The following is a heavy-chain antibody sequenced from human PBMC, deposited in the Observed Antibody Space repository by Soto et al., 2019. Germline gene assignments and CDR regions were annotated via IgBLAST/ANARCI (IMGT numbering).Heavy chain of an antibody. J-gene: IGHJ4*02. CDR2: ISGSGGST. CDR1: GFTFSSYA. D-gene: IGHD3-10*01. V-gene: IGHV3-23*01. Sequence: GGSLRLSCAASGFTFSSYAMSWVRQAPGKGLEWVSAISGSGGSTYYADSVKGRFTISRDNSKNTLYLQMNSLRAEDTAVYYWETSVTAYYYSSGSPGSCRYYFDYWGQGTLVTVSS. CDR3: ETSVTAYYYSSGSPGSCRYYFDY.